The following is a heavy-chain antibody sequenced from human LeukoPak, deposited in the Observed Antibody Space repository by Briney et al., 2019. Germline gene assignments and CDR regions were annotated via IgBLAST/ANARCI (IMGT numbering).Heavy chain of an antibody. D-gene: IGHD3-10*01. CDR3: ARDGRGLGNYFDY. Sequence: GGSLRLSCAASGFIFDEYGMSWVRQAPGKGLEWVAGISLNGGATGYADSVKGRFTISRDNAKDSLYLQMNSLRAEDTAVYYCARDGRGLGNYFDYWGQGTLVTVSS. CDR2: ISLNGGAT. CDR1: GFIFDEYG. J-gene: IGHJ4*02. V-gene: IGHV3-20*04.